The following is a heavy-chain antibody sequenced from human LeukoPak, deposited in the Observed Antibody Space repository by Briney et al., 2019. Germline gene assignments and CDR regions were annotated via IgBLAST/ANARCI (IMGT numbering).Heavy chain of an antibody. J-gene: IGHJ3*02. D-gene: IGHD6-6*01. CDR3: ASYSSSSGDHDAFDI. Sequence: ASVKVSCKASGGTFSSYAISWVRQAPGQGLEWMGGIIPIFGTANYAQKFQGRVTITADESTSTAYMELSSLRSDDTAVYYCASYSSSSGDHDAFDIWGQGTMVTVSS. CDR2: IIPIFGTA. CDR1: GGTFSSYA. V-gene: IGHV1-69*01.